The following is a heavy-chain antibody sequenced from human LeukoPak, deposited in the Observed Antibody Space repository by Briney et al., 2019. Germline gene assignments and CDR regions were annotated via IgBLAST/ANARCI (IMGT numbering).Heavy chain of an antibody. Sequence: SETLSLTCTVSGASISSSHYYWGWIRQPPGKGLEWIGTIYYNGITYHNPSLKSRVTISVDTSKNQFSLKLSSVTAADTAVYFCASDDRQEMVATGLDSWGQGILVTVSS. CDR2: IYYNGIT. D-gene: IGHD5-24*01. J-gene: IGHJ4*02. V-gene: IGHV4-39*07. CDR1: GASISSSHYY. CDR3: ASDDRQEMVATGLDS.